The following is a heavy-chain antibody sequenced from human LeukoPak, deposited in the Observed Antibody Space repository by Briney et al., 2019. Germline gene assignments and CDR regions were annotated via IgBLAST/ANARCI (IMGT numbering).Heavy chain of an antibody. CDR1: GGSISTYY. CDR3: ARSSSSGSYWADY. V-gene: IGHV4-59*01. J-gene: IGHJ4*02. Sequence: SETLSLTCSVSGGSISTYYWSWIRQPPGKGLEWIGYIYYSGSTNYNPSLKSRVTISVDTSKDQSSLKLSSVTAADAAVYYCARSSSSGSYWADYWGQGTLVTVSS. D-gene: IGHD1-26*01. CDR2: IYYSGST.